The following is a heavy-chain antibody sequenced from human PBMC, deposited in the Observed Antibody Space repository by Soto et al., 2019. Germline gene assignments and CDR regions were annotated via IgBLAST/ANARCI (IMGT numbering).Heavy chain of an antibody. V-gene: IGHV3-7*01. J-gene: IGHJ4*02. CDR2: IKQDGSEK. CDR1: GFTFSSYW. D-gene: IGHD6-13*01. Sequence: GGSLRLSCAASGFTFSSYWMSWVRQAPGKGLEWVANIKQDGSEKYYVDSVKGRFTISRDNAKNSLYLQMNSLRAEDTAVYYCARDTYGLYSSSWYEGPDFDYWGQGTLVTVSS. CDR3: ARDTYGLYSSSWYEGPDFDY.